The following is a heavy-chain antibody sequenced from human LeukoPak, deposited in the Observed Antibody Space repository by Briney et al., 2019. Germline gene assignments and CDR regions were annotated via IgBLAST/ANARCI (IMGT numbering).Heavy chain of an antibody. CDR2: IDWDDDK. J-gene: IGHJ4*02. D-gene: IGHD3-9*01. V-gene: IGHV2-70*11. CDR3: ARMTGYYRGGFDY. CDR1: GFSLSTSGMC. Sequence: QTLSLTCTSSGFSLSTSGMCVSWIRQPPGKALEWLARIDWDDDKYYSTSLKTRLTISKDTSKKQVVLTMTNMDPVDTATYYCARMTGYYRGGFDYWGQGTLVTVSS.